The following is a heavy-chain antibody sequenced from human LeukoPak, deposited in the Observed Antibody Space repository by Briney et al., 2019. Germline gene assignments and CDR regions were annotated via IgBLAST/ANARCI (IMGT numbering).Heavy chain of an antibody. D-gene: IGHD1-26*01. CDR2: INAGNGNT. CDR3: ARAGSGSYCYDY. V-gene: IGHV1-3*01. J-gene: IGHJ4*02. Sequence: APVTVSCTASGYTFTSYAMHWVRQAPGQRLEWMGWINAGNGNTKYSQKFQGRVTITRDTSASTAYMELSSLRSEDTAVYYCARAGSGSYCYDYWGQGTLVTVSS. CDR1: GYTFTSYA.